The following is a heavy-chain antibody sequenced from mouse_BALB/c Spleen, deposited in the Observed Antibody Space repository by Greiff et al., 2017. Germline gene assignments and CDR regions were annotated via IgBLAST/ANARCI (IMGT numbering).Heavy chain of an antibody. Sequence: EVQLVESGGGLVQPGGSMKLSCVASGFTFSNYWMNWVRQSPEKGLEWVAEIRLKSNNYATHYAESVKGRFTISRDDSKSSVYLQMNNLRAEDTGIYYCTRGYGTWFAYWGQGTLVTVSA. CDR2: IRLKSNNYAT. CDR3: TRGYGTWFAY. J-gene: IGHJ3*01. D-gene: IGHD1-1*01. V-gene: IGHV6-6*02. CDR1: GFTFSNYW.